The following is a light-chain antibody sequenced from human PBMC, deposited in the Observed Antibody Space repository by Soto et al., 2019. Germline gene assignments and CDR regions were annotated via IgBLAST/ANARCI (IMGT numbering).Light chain of an antibody. CDR1: SSDVGGYNF. CDR2: DVS. J-gene: IGLJ1*01. CDR3: CSYAGSYTFV. V-gene: IGLV2-11*01. Sequence: QSALTQPRAVSGSPGQSVTISCTGTSSDVGGYNFVSWYQQHPGKAPKLMIYDVSKRPSGVPDRFSGSKSGNTASLTISGLQPDDEADYYCCSYAGSYTFVFGTGTELTVL.